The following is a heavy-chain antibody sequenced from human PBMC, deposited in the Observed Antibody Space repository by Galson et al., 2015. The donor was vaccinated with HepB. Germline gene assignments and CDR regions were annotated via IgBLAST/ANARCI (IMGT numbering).Heavy chain of an antibody. V-gene: IGHV3-23*01. CDR3: AKKGSIAAHTAYGMDV. J-gene: IGHJ6*02. CDR1: GFTFSSYA. Sequence: SLRLSCAASGFTFSSYAMSWVRQAPGKGLEWVSAISGSGGSTYYADSVKGRFTISRDNSKNTLYLQMNSLRAEDTAVYYCAKKGSIAAHTAYGMDVWGQGTTVTVSS. CDR2: ISGSGGST. D-gene: IGHD6-6*01.